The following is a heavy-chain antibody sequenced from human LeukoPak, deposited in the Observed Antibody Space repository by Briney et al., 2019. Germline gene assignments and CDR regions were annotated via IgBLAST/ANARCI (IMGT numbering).Heavy chain of an antibody. CDR2: IRFSGTT. Sequence: SETLSLTCTVSRGSIMGYFWTWVRQPPGKGLECIGNIRFSGTTSYNPSLEGRVTISVDSSKSQIFLNLSSVTTADTAVYYCARGNGWHDYWGQGTLVTVSS. J-gene: IGHJ4*02. D-gene: IGHD6-19*01. CDR3: ARGNGWHDY. CDR1: RGSIMGYF. V-gene: IGHV4-59*01.